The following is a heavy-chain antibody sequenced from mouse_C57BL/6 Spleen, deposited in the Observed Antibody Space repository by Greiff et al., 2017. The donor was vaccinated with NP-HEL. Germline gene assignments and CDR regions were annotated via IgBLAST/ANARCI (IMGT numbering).Heavy chain of an antibody. V-gene: IGHV1-55*01. D-gene: IGHD1-1*01. CDR3: AREALSTTVYYFDF. J-gene: IGHJ2*01. CDR2: IYPGSGST. Sequence: QVQLQQPGAELVKPGASVKMSCKASGYTFTSYWITWVKQRPGQGLEWIGDIYPGSGSTNYNEKFKSKATLTVDTSSSTAYMQLSSLTSEDAAVYYCAREALSTTVYYFDFWGQGTTLTGSS. CDR1: GYTFTSYW.